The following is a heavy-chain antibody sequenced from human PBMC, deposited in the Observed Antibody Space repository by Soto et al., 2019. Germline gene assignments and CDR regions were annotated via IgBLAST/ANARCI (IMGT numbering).Heavy chain of an antibody. V-gene: IGHV5-51*01. J-gene: IGHJ4*03. CDR1: GFNFPTSW. CDR2: IHPSDSDI. Sequence: PGESLKISCQGSGFNFPTSWIGCVRQTPGKGLEWIGIIHPSDSDITYMPTFEGRVIISADNSISTAYLQWTSLQASDTAEYFCARRHGYSYGYVDFWGQGTRVTVAS. D-gene: IGHD5-18*01. CDR3: ARRHGYSYGYVDF.